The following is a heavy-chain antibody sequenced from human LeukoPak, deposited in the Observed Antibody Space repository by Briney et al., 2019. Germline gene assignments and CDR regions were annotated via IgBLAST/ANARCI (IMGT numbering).Heavy chain of an antibody. CDR2: MNPNSGNT. CDR1: GYTFTSYD. D-gene: IGHD3-22*01. Sequence: GASVKVSCKASGYTFTSYDINWVRQATGQGLEWMGWMNPNSGNTGYAQKFQGRVTMTRNTSIGTAYMELSSLRSEDTAVYYCARVRGYYYDSSGYYYPPDAFDIWGQGTMVTVSS. V-gene: IGHV1-8*01. CDR3: ARVRGYYYDSSGYYYPPDAFDI. J-gene: IGHJ3*02.